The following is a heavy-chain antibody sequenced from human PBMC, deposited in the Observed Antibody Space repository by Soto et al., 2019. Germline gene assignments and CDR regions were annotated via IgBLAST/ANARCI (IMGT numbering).Heavy chain of an antibody. Sequence: QGQLVQSGPEVKKPGASVKVSCKTSGYTFSRYGISWVRQAPGQGLEWMGWISGYNGDTNYAQKVQGRVPITIDTSTYTAYMELRSLTSDDTAIYYCAKNGHPPYYYYGMDVWGQGTTVTFSS. D-gene: IGHD2-8*01. V-gene: IGHV1-18*01. CDR2: ISGYNGDT. J-gene: IGHJ6*02. CDR1: GYTFSRYG. CDR3: AKNGHPPYYYYGMDV.